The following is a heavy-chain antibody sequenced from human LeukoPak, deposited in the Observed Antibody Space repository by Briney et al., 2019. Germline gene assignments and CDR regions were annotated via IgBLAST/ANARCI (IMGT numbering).Heavy chain of an antibody. D-gene: IGHD6-13*01. CDR2: ISSSSSSI. CDR1: GFTFSSYS. CDR3: ARDRPRGVAAAGFDY. Sequence: GGSLRLSCAASGFTFSSYSMNGVRQAPGKGLEWVSYISSSSSSIYYADSVKGRFTISRDNAKNSLYLQMNSLRAEDTAVYYCARDRPRGVAAAGFDYWGQGTLVTVSS. V-gene: IGHV3-48*01. J-gene: IGHJ4*02.